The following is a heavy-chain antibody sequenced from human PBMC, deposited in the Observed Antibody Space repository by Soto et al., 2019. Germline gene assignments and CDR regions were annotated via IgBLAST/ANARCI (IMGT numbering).Heavy chain of an antibody. D-gene: IGHD3-22*01. Sequence: SETLSLTCTVSGGSISSYYWSWIRQPPGKGLEWIGYIYYSGSTNYNPSLKSRVTISVDTSKNQFSLKLSSVTAADTAVYYCARDRGYDSSGYYYYYYGMDVWGQETTVTASS. CDR3: ARDRGYDSSGYYYYYYGMDV. J-gene: IGHJ6*02. V-gene: IGHV4-59*01. CDR2: IYYSGST. CDR1: GGSISSYY.